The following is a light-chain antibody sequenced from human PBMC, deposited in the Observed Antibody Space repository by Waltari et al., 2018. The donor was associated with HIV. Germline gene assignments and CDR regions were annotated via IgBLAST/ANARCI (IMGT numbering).Light chain of an antibody. CDR3: QQYFAPFPTT. V-gene: IGKV4-1*01. CDR2: WAS. J-gene: IGKJ5*01. CDR1: QSVFYSSSNKNY. Sequence: DVVMTQSPDSLAVSLGERATIHCKSSQSVFYSSSNKNYLAWYQHKSGQPPKLLIYWASTRKPGVPDRFSGSGSGTDFTLTISSLQAEDVALYCCQQYFAPFPTTFGQGTRLEIK.